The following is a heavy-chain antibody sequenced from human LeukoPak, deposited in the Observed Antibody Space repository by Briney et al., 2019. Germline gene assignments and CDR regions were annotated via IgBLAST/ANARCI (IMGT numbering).Heavy chain of an antibody. CDR2: ISAGGGGT. J-gene: IGHJ5*01. V-gene: IGHV3-23*01. Sequence: GGSLRLSCAASGFTFGSHAMSWVRQAPGKGLEWVSSISAGGGGTSYADSVKGRITISRDNSKDTVYLQMNSLRAEDTAVYFCVKTFQYSSNWYDYWGQGTLVTVSS. D-gene: IGHD6-6*01. CDR3: VKTFQYSSNWYDY. CDR1: GFTFGSHA.